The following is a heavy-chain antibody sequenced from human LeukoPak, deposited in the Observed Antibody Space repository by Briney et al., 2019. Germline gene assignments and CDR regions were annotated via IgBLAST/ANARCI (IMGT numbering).Heavy chain of an antibody. D-gene: IGHD3-10*01. V-gene: IGHV3-48*04. CDR1: GFTFSSYS. J-gene: IGHJ4*02. CDR3: ARLGPGGFDY. CDR2: ISSSSSTI. Sequence: GGSLRLSCAASGFTFSSYSMNWVRQAPGKGLEWVSYISSSSSTIYYADSVKGRFTISRDNAKNSLYLQMNSLRAEDTAVYYCARLGPGGFDYWGQGTLVTVSS.